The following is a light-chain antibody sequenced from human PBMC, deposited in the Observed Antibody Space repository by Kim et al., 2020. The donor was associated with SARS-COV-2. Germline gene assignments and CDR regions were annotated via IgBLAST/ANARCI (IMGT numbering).Light chain of an antibody. CDR3: QQYGSSLPT. J-gene: IGKJ2*01. CDR1: QSSPRNY. Sequence: FPPRDTAPPPSRARQSSPRNYFAWSQQKPGQAPRLLIYGAADRVTGVPDKFSGSGSGTDFTLSISRLQPEDFAVYYCQQYGSSLPTFGQGTNLAI. V-gene: IGKV3-20*01. CDR2: GAA.